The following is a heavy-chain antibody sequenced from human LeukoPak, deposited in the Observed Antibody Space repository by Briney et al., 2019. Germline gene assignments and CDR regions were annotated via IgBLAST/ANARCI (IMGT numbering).Heavy chain of an antibody. J-gene: IGHJ4*02. D-gene: IGHD2-2*02. CDR1: GFTFNNAW. CDR2: IKQDGSEK. Sequence: GGSLRLSCAASGFTFNNAWMSWVRQAPGKGLEWVANIKQDGSEKYYVDSVKGRFTISRDNAKNSLYLQMNSLRAEDTAVYYCARVPAAISPLYYFDYWGQGTLVTVSS. CDR3: ARVPAAISPLYYFDY. V-gene: IGHV3-7*01.